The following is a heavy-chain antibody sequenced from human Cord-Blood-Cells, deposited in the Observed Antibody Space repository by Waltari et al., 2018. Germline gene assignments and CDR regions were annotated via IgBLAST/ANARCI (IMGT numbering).Heavy chain of an antibody. Sequence: EVQLVESGGGLVQPGGSLRLSCAASGFTFSSYWMSWVRQARGKGLDWVDNIKQDRSEKSEVESLNGRFTISRDNAKNSLYLQMNSLRAEDTAVYYCARVCGGDCYDAFDIWGQGTMVTVSS. CDR3: ARVCGGDCYDAFDI. V-gene: IGHV3-7*01. CDR2: IKQDRSEK. D-gene: IGHD2-21*02. J-gene: IGHJ3*02. CDR1: GFTFSSYW.